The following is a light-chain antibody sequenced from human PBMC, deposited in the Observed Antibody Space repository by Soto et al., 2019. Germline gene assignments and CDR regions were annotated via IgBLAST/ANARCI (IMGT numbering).Light chain of an antibody. CDR1: QSIGGW. J-gene: IGKJ1*01. Sequence: DIQMTQSPSTLSSSVGDRVTITCRASQSIGGWLAWYQQKPGKAPKLLIYKASSLESGVPSRFSGSGSGTEFTLTISSLQPDDVASYYCQQYGSYSPWKFGQGNKVEIK. V-gene: IGKV1-5*03. CDR2: KAS. CDR3: QQYGSYSPWK.